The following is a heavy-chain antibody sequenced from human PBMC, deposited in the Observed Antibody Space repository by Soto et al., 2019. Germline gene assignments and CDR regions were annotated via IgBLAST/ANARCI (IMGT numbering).Heavy chain of an antibody. CDR3: AKAVTTPWPVPNWFDP. D-gene: IGHD4-4*01. J-gene: IGHJ5*02. CDR2: ISGSGGST. Sequence: GGSLRLSCAASGFTFSSYAMSWVRQAPGKGLEWVSAISGSGGSTYYADSVKGRFTISRDNSKNTLYLQMNSLRAEDTAVYYCAKAVTTPWPVPNWFDPWGQGTLVTVSS. CDR1: GFTFSSYA. V-gene: IGHV3-23*01.